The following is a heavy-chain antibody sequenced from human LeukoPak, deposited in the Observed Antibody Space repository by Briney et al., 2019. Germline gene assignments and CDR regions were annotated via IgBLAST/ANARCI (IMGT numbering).Heavy chain of an antibody. J-gene: IGHJ6*02. CDR3: ARQYGFGELPHQYAMDV. D-gene: IGHD3-10*01. CDR2: ISSSGSTI. V-gene: IGHV3-11*01. CDR1: GFTFSDYY. Sequence: GGSLRLSCAASGFTFSDYYMNWIRQAPGKGLEWVSYISSSGSTIYYADSLKGRFTISRDNAKNSLYLQVNSLRAEDTAVYYCARQYGFGELPHQYAMDVWGQGTRVTASS.